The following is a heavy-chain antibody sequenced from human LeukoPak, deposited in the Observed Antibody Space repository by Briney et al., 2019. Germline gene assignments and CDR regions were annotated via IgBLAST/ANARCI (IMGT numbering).Heavy chain of an antibody. CDR3: TRDSSEYYDRSGYPNWFDP. V-gene: IGHV3-49*04. J-gene: IGHJ5*02. CDR1: GFTFGDYA. D-gene: IGHD3-22*01. Sequence: PGGSLRLSCTASGFTFGDYAVSWVRQAPGKGLEWVGFIRSKAYGGTTEYAASVKGRFTISRDDSKSIAYLQMNSLKTEDTAVYYCTRDSSEYYDRSGYPNWFDPWGQGTLVTVSS. CDR2: IRSKAYGGTT.